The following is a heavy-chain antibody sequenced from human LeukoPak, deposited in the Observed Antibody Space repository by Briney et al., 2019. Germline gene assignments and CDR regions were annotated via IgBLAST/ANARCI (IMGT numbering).Heavy chain of an antibody. J-gene: IGHJ4*02. D-gene: IGHD2-15*01. V-gene: IGHV3-23*01. CDR2: ISNNGGYT. Sequence: GGSLRLFCAASGFTFSDYYITWIRQAPGKGLEWVSAISNNGGYTYYADSVQGRFTISRDNSKSTLCLQMNSLRAEDTAVYYCAKQLGYCSDGSCYFPYWGQGTLVTVSS. CDR1: GFTFSDYY. CDR3: AKQLGYCSDGSCYFPY.